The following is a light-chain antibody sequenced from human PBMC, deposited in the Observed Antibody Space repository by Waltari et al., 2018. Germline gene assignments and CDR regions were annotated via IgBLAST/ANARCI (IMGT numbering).Light chain of an antibody. V-gene: IGKV3-15*01. Sequence: EIVMTQSPATLSVSPGERAALSCRASQTVSHSLAWYQQKPGQAPRLLIYGTSTRANGIPARFSGGGSETEFTLIISNLQSEDVAIYYCQQYNNWPKTFDQGTRVEFK. CDR1: QTVSHS. CDR2: GTS. CDR3: QQYNNWPKT. J-gene: IGKJ1*01.